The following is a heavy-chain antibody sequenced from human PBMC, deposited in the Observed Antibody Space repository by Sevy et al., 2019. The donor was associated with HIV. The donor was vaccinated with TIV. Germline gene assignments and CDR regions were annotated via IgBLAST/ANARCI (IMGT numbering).Heavy chain of an antibody. V-gene: IGHV3-30*04. CDR3: ARDMAHLPIAVAGNFYYYYGMDV. CDR1: GFTFSSSA. J-gene: IGHJ6*02. CDR2: ISHDGTNK. D-gene: IGHD6-19*01. Sequence: GGSLRLSCAASGFTFSSSAMHWVRQAPAKGLEWVALISHDGTNKYYADSVKGRFTISRDNSKNTLYLQMNSLRAEDTAVYYCARDMAHLPIAVAGNFYYYYGMDVWGQRTTVTASS.